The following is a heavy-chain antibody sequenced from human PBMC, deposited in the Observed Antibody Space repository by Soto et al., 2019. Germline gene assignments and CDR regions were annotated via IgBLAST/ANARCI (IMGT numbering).Heavy chain of an antibody. CDR3: ARIDSSGYYYAYYYGMDV. CDR1: GGTFSSYA. Sequence: SVKVSCKASGGTFSSYAISWVRQAPGQGLEWMGGIIPIFGTANYAQKFQGRVTITADESTSTAYMELSSLRSEDTAVYYCARIDSSGYYYAYYYGMDVWGQGTTVTVSS. J-gene: IGHJ6*02. V-gene: IGHV1-69*13. D-gene: IGHD3-22*01. CDR2: IIPIFGTA.